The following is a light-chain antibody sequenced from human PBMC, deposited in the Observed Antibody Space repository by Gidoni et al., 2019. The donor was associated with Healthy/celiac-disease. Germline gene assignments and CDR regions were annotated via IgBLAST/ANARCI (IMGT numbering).Light chain of an antibody. CDR3: QQSYSTSIT. CDR1: QSISSY. V-gene: IGKV1-39*01. CDR2: AAS. Sequence: DIQMTQSPSSLSASVGDRVTITCRASQSISSYLNWYQQKPGKAPKLLIYAASSLQSGVPSRFSGSGSGTDFTLTISSLQPEDFATYYGQQSYSTSITFXQXTRLEIK. J-gene: IGKJ5*01.